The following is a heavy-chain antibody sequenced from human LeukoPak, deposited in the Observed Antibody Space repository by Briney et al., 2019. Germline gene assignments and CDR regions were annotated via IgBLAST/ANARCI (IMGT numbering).Heavy chain of an antibody. J-gene: IGHJ5*02. CDR2: IYPGDSDT. CDR1: GYSFTSYW. D-gene: IGHD2-2*01. V-gene: IGHV5-51*01. Sequence: GESLKISCKGSGYSFTSYWIGWVRQMPGKGLEWMGIIYPGDSDTRYSPSFQGQVTISADKSISTAYLQRSSLKASDTAMYYCARRPSVVPAAKVGWFDPWGQGTLVTVSS. CDR3: ARRPSVVPAAKVGWFDP.